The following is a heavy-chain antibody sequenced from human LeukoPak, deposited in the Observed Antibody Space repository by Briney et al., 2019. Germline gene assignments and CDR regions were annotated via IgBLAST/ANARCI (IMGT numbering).Heavy chain of an antibody. CDR1: GFTFSSYA. J-gene: IGHJ4*02. D-gene: IGHD4-23*01. CDR2: ISNSGDGT. Sequence: GGSLRLSCAASGFTFSSYAMSWVRQAPGQGLEWLSGISNSGDGTYYADSVKGRFTISRDNSKNTLYLQMNSLRAEDTAVYYCAKGGNGKYFDYWGEGTLVTLS. CDR3: AKGGNGKYFDY. V-gene: IGHV3-23*01.